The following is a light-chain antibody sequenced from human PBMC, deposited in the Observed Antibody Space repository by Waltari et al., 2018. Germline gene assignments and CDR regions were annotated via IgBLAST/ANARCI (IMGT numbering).Light chain of an antibody. CDR1: QTIRNY. J-gene: IGKJ2*03. Sequence: DIQMTQSPSSLSASLGDGVTITCRSSQTIRNYLNCYQQKPGEAPKLLIYAASILQSGVPSRFSCSGSGTDFTLTISSLQAEDLATYYCQQSYTTPRSFGQGTKLEIK. CDR2: AAS. V-gene: IGKV1-39*01. CDR3: QQSYTTPRS.